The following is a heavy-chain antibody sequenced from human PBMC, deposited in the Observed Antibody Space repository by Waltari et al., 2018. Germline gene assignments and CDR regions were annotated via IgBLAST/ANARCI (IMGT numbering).Heavy chain of an antibody. CDR1: GYSISSGYY. D-gene: IGHD6-19*01. CDR2: IYHSGST. CDR3: ARLGNQIAVAGIFFDY. V-gene: IGHV4-38-2*01. Sequence: QVQLQESGPGLVKPSETLSLTCAVSGYSISSGYYWGWIRQPPGKGLEWIGSIYHSGSTYYNPPLKSRVTISVDTSKNQFSLKLSSVTAADTAVYYCARLGNQIAVAGIFFDYWGQGTLVTVSS. J-gene: IGHJ4*02.